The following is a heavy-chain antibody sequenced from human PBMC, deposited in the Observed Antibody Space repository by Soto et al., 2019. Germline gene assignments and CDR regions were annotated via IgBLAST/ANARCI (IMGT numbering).Heavy chain of an antibody. V-gene: IGHV3-23*01. CDR3: VEERWRDRGHATLDGFEI. D-gene: IGHD5-12*01. Sequence: EVQLLESGGGLVQPGGSLRLSCVASAFTFNRYAMSWVRQAPGKGLEWVSSISASGGSTYYADSVAGHFTISRDNSKNSIYHQMDSLGSKGTAKNFCVEERWRDRGHATLDGFEIWGHGTVVNLSS. J-gene: IGHJ3*02. CDR2: ISASGGST. CDR1: AFTFNRYA.